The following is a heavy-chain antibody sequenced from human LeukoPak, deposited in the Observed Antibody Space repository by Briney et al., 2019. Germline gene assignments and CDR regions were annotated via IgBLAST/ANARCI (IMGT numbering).Heavy chain of an antibody. J-gene: IGHJ4*02. D-gene: IGHD6-13*01. CDR2: IYPGDSDT. V-gene: IGHV5-51*01. CDR3: ARHGRDSSLSY. CDR1: GYSFTTYW. Sequence: GESLKISCKGSGYSFTTYWIAWVRQMPGKGLEWMGIIYPGDSDTRYSPSFQGQVIISADKSISTAYLQWSSLKASDTAMYYCARHGRDSSLSYWGQGTLVTVSS.